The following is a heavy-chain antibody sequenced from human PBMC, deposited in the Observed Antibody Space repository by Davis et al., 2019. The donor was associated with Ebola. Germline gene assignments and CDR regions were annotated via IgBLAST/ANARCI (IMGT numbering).Heavy chain of an antibody. CDR2: IYYSGST. D-gene: IGHD2-15*01. V-gene: IGHV4-39*01. Sequence: MPSETLSLTCTVSGGSISSSIYYWGWIRQPPGKGLEWIGSIYYSGSTYYNPSLKSRVTISVDTSKNQFSLKLSSVTAADTAVYYCARRRAATYYFDYWGQGTLVTVSS. CDR3: ARRRAATYYFDY. J-gene: IGHJ4*02. CDR1: GGSISSSIYY.